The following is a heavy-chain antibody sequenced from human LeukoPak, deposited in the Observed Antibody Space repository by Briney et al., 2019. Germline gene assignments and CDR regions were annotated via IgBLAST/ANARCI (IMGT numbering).Heavy chain of an antibody. D-gene: IGHD5-18*01. CDR1: GFTFSSYG. CDR2: IWYDGSNK. CDR3: ARDGDTAMDY. Sequence: PGRSLRLSCAASGFTFSSYGMHWVRLAPGKGLEWVAVIWYDGSNKYYADSVKGRFTISRDSSKNTLYLQMNSLRAEDTAVYYCARDGDTAMDYWGQGTLVTVSS. V-gene: IGHV3-33*01. J-gene: IGHJ4*02.